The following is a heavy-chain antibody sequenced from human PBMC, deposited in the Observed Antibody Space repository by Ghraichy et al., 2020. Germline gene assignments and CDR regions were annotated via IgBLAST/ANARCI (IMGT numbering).Heavy chain of an antibody. Sequence: QTLSLTCAISGDSVSSSSVAWNWIRQSPSRGLEWLGRTGYWSKWYYDYAVSVKSRITINLDTSDNQLSLQLNSVTPEDTAVYYCARGRWTAFDIWGQGTMVTVSS. CDR1: GDSVSSSSVA. CDR3: ARGRWTAFDI. V-gene: IGHV6-1*01. D-gene: IGHD4-23*01. J-gene: IGHJ3*02. CDR2: TGYWSKWYY.